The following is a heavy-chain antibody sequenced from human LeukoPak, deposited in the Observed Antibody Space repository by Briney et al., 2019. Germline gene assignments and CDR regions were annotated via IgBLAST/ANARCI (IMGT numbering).Heavy chain of an antibody. Sequence: GGSLRLSCAVSGFTVSSNYMSWVRQAPGKGLEWVSVIYSDGSTYSADSVKGRFTISRDNSKNTLYLQINSLRAEDTAVYYCARGIAAAGTTLYNWGQGTLLTVSS. D-gene: IGHD6-13*01. CDR3: ARGIAAAGTTLYN. J-gene: IGHJ4*02. V-gene: IGHV3-53*01. CDR2: IYSDGST. CDR1: GFTVSSNY.